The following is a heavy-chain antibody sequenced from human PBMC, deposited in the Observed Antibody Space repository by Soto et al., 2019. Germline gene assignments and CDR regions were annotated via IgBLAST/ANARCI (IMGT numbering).Heavy chain of an antibody. J-gene: IGHJ6*02. Sequence: SVKVSCTASGYTFTSYYMHWVRQAPGQGLEWMGIINPSGGSTSYAQKFQGRVTMTRDTSTSTVYMELSSLRSEDTAVYYCARAPQYCSSTSCPHYYYYYGMDVWGQGTTVTVSS. V-gene: IGHV1-46*01. CDR1: GYTFTSYY. CDR2: INPSGGST. D-gene: IGHD2-2*01. CDR3: ARAPQYCSSTSCPHYYYYYGMDV.